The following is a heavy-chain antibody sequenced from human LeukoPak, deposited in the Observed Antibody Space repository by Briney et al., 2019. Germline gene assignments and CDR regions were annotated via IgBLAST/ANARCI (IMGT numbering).Heavy chain of an antibody. CDR2: INHSGST. D-gene: IGHD3-10*01. CDR3: ARGLRGVISNWFDP. V-gene: IGHV4-34*01. Sequence: PSETLSLTCAVYGGSFSGYYWSWIRQPPGKGLEWIGEINHSGSTNYNPSLKSRVTISVDTSKNQFSLKLSSVTAADTAVYYCARGLRGVISNWFDPWGQGTLVTVSS. CDR1: GGSFSGYY. J-gene: IGHJ5*02.